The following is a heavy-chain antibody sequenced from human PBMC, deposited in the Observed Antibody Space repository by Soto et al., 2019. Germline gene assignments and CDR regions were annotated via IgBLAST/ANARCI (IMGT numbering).Heavy chain of an antibody. CDR3: ARDLMITFGGVPDV. J-gene: IGHJ6*02. V-gene: IGHV3-74*01. Sequence: GGSLRLSCAASGFTFSNYGMHWVRQAPGKGLVWVARVKIDVSSTSYADSVKGRFTISRDNAKNTLYLQMNSLRAEDTAVYYCARDLMITFGGVPDVWGQGTTVTVSS. CDR1: GFTFSNYG. D-gene: IGHD3-16*01. CDR2: VKIDVSST.